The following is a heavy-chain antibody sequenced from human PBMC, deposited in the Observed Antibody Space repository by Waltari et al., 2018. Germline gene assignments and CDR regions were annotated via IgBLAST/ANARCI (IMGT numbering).Heavy chain of an antibody. CDR1: GFTVSSNY. CDR3: ARDATYYYGSGSVRDAFDI. D-gene: IGHD3-10*01. V-gene: IGHV3-53*01. Sequence: EVQLVESGGGLIQPGGSLRLSCAASGFTVSSNYMNWVRQAPGKGLGGVSVIYSNGRTYYADSVKGRFTISRDNSKNTLYLQMNSLRAEDTAVYYCARDATYYYGSGSVRDAFDIWGQGTMVTVSS. J-gene: IGHJ3*02. CDR2: IYSNGRT.